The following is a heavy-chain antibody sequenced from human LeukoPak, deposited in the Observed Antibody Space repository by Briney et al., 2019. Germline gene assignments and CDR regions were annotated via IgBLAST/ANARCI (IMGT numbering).Heavy chain of an antibody. D-gene: IGHD1-26*01. V-gene: IGHV4-34*01. J-gene: IGHJ6*02. CDR2: INHSGST. Sequence: ASETLSLTCAVYGGSFSGYYWSWIRQPPGKGLEWIGEINHSGSTNYNPSLKSRVTISVDTSKNQFSLKLSSVTAADTAVYYCAGQWELRYYGMDVWGQGTTVTVSS. CDR1: GGSFSGYY. CDR3: AGQWELRYYGMDV.